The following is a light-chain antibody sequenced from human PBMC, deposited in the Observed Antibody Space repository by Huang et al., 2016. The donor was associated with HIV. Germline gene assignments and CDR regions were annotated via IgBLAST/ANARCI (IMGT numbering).Light chain of an antibody. V-gene: IGKV3-15*01. CDR3: QQYDNWPPYT. Sequence: EIVMTQSPAILSVSPGERATLSCRASQSVSSNLAWYQQKLGQAPRLLIHGATTRATGIPARFSGSGCGTEFTLTISSLQSEDFAVYYCQQYDNWPPYTFGQGTKLEI. J-gene: IGKJ2*01. CDR1: QSVSSN. CDR2: GAT.